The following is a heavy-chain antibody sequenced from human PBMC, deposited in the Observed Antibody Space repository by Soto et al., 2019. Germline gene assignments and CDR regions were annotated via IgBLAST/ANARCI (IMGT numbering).Heavy chain of an antibody. D-gene: IGHD3-10*01. CDR3: ARDAPMVKGWYFDL. J-gene: IGHJ2*01. CDR1: GGTFSSYA. CDR2: ITPIFGTA. V-gene: IGHV1-69*06. Sequence: QVQLVQSGAEVKKPGSSVKVSCKASGGTFSSYAISWVRQAPGQGLEWMGGITPIFGTANYAQKFQGRVTITADKSTRTAYMELSSLRSEDTAVYYCARDAPMVKGWYFDLWGRGTLVTVSS.